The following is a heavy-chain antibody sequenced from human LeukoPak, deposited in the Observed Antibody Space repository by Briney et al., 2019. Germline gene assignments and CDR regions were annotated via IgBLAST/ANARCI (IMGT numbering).Heavy chain of an antibody. D-gene: IGHD3-22*01. J-gene: IGHJ5*02. V-gene: IGHV1-69*13. CDR1: GGTFISYA. Sequence: ASVKVSCKASGGTFISYAISWVRQAPGQGLEWMGGIIPIFGTANYAQKFQGRVTITADESTSTAYMELSSLRSEDTVVYYCASYYYDSRRGLDPWGQGTLVTVSS. CDR3: ASYYYDSRRGLDP. CDR2: IIPIFGTA.